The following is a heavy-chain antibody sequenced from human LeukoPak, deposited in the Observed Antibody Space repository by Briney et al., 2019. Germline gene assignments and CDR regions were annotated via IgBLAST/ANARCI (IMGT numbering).Heavy chain of an antibody. J-gene: IGHJ4*02. CDR1: GFPFSSYW. D-gene: IGHD4-17*01. CDR3: AKVAYGDYVRDY. V-gene: IGHV3-7*03. CDR2: IKQDGSKK. Sequence: GGSLRLSCVASGFPFSSYWMTWVRQAPGKGLEWVANIKQDGSKKSYVDSVKGRFTISRDNAKNSLYLQMNSLRAEDTAVYYCAKVAYGDYVRDYWGQGTLVTVSS.